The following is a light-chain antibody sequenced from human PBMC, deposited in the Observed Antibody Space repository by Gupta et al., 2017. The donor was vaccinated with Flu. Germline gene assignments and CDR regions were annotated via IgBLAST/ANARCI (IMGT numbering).Light chain of an antibody. J-gene: IGKJ1*01. V-gene: IGKV2-24*01. CDR1: QSPVHSNGDTY. CDR2: QVS. Sequence: DIVMTQTPLSSPVTLGQPASISCRSSQSPVHSNGDTYLSWLHQRPGQPPRLLIYQVSRRLSGVPDRFSGNGAGTDFTLRISRVEAEDLGVYYCMQAAQFPWTFGQGTTVDIK. CDR3: MQAAQFPWT.